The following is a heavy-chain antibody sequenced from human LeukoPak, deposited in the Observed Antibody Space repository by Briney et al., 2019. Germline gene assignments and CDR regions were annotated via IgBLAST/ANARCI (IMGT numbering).Heavy chain of an antibody. CDR1: GGSISSGTYY. D-gene: IGHD1-26*01. Sequence: PSETLSLTCTVSGGSISSGTYYWSWIRQSAGKGLEWIGRIFTSGSTNYNPSLKSRVTISVDTSKNQFSLRLSSVTAADTAVYFCARLRLSGGSFSVGWFDPWGQGIQVTVSS. V-gene: IGHV4-61*02. J-gene: IGHJ5*02. CDR3: ARLRLSGGSFSVGWFDP. CDR2: IFTSGST.